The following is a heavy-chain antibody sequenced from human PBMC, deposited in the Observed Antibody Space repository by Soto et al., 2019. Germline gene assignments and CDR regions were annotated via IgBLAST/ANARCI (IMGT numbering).Heavy chain of an antibody. V-gene: IGHV4-4*02. D-gene: IGHD2-15*01. Sequence: NPSETLSLTCAVSGASISSDNRWTFVRQPPGEGLEWIGEISQSGTTKYNPPLASRVTISVDKSKNQFSLRLTSMTAADTAVYYCAKKVPAALRLYYFFGLDVWGQGTTVTVSS. CDR2: ISQSGTT. J-gene: IGHJ6*02. CDR3: AKKVPAALRLYYFFGLDV. CDR1: GASISSDNR.